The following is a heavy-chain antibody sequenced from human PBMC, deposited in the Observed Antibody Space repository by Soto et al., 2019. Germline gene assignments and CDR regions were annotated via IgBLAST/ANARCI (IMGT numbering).Heavy chain of an antibody. Sequence: QVQLQESGPGLVKPSETLSLTCTVSGGSISSYYWSWIRQPPGKGLEWIGYIYYSGSTNYNPSLKSRVTISVDTSKNQFSLKLSSVTAADTAVYYCAREPWLVATEGSYYYYGMDVWGQGTTVTVSS. D-gene: IGHD5-12*01. CDR3: AREPWLVATEGSYYYYGMDV. CDR2: IYYSGST. CDR1: GGSISSYY. J-gene: IGHJ6*02. V-gene: IGHV4-59*01.